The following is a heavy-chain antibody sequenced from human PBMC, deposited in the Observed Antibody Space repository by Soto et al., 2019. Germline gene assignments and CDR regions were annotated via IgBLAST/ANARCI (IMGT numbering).Heavy chain of an antibody. Sequence: GASVKVSCKASGYTFTSYGISWVRQAPGQGLEWMGWISAYNGNTNYAQKLQGRVTMTTDTSTSTAYMELRSLRSDDTAVYYCARDPSIAVAGYSPFDYWGQGTLVTVSS. J-gene: IGHJ4*02. CDR2: ISAYNGNT. D-gene: IGHD6-19*01. CDR1: GYTFTSYG. CDR3: ARDPSIAVAGYSPFDY. V-gene: IGHV1-18*01.